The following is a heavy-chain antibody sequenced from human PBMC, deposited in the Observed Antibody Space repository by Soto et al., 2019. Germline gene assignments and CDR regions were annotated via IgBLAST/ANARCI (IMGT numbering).Heavy chain of an antibody. D-gene: IGHD3-3*01. CDR3: ERGPRTIFGVVPSPTAYFDY. Sequence: QVQLVQSGAEVKKPGASVKDSCKASGYTFTSYAMHWVRQALGQRLEWMGWINAGNGNTKYSQKFQGIVTITRDTSASKAYMELSSLRSEDTAVYYCERGPRTIFGVVPSPTAYFDYWGKGTLVTVSS. CDR2: INAGNGNT. V-gene: IGHV1-3*01. J-gene: IGHJ4*02. CDR1: GYTFTSYA.